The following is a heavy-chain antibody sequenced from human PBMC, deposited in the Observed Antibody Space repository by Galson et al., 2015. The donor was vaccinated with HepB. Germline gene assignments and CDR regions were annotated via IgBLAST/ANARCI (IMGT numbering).Heavy chain of an antibody. J-gene: IGHJ6*02. V-gene: IGHV3-15*01. CDR3: TTDVGSSRGVYYYYGMDV. Sequence: SLRLSCAASGFTFSNAWMSWVRQAPGKGLEWVGRIKSKTDGGTTDYAAPVKGRFTISRDDSKNTLYLQMNSLKTEDTAVYYCTTDVGSSRGVYYYYGMDVWGQGTTVTVSS. D-gene: IGHD6-13*01. CDR2: IKSKTDGGTT. CDR1: GFTFSNAW.